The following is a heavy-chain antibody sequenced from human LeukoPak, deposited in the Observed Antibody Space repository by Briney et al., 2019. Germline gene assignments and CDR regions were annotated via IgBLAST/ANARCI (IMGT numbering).Heavy chain of an antibody. J-gene: IGHJ4*02. V-gene: IGHV1-24*01. CDR3: ATVGWEGATVGD. D-gene: IGHD1-26*01. CDR1: GYTLTELS. Sequence: EASVKVSCKVSGYTLTELSMHWVRQAPGKGLEWMGGFDPEDGETIYAQKFQGRVTMTEDTSTDTAYMELSSLRSEDTAVYYCATVGWEGATVGDWGQGTLVTVSS. CDR2: FDPEDGET.